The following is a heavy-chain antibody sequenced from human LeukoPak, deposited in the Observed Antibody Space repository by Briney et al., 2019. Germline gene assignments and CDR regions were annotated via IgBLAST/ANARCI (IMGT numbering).Heavy chain of an antibody. J-gene: IGHJ4*02. V-gene: IGHV1-46*01. CDR2: INPSGGST. Sequence: ASVKVSCKASGYTFTSYYMHWVRQAPGQGLEWMGIINPSGGSTSYAQKFQGRVTMTRDMSTSTLYMELSSLGSEDMAVYYCARARDIVVVVASTRGFDYWGQGTLVTVSS. D-gene: IGHD2-15*01. CDR3: ARARDIVVVVASTRGFDY. CDR1: GYTFTSYY.